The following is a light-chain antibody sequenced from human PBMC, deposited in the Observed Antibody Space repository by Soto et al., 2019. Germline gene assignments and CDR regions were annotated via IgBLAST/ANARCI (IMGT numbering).Light chain of an antibody. CDR2: EGS. CDR3: CSYACSSTFRFV. V-gene: IGLV2-23*03. CDR1: SSDVGSYNL. J-gene: IGLJ2*01. Sequence: QSALTQPASVSGSPGQSITISCTGTSSDVGSYNLVSWYQQHPGKAPKLMIYEGSKRPSGVSNRFSGSKSGNTASLTISGLQPEDEAEYDYCSYACSSTFRFVFGGGTKLTVL.